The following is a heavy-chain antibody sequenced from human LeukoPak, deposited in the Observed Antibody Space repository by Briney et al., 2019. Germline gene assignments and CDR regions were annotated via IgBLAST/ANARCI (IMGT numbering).Heavy chain of an antibody. V-gene: IGHV4-31*03. CDR2: IYYSGST. CDR3: ARRAPSAGYFDL. CDR1: GGSISSGSYY. Sequence: SETLSLTCTVSGGSISSGSYYWAWIRQHPGKGLEWIGYIYYSGSTYCNPSLKSRVTVSEDTSKNQFSLKLTSVTAADTAVYYCARRAPSAGYFDLWGRGTLVSVSS. J-gene: IGHJ2*01.